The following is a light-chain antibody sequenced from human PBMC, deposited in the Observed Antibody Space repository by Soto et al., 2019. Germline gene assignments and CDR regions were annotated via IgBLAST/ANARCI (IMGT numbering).Light chain of an antibody. V-gene: IGLV1-47*01. CDR1: SSNIGSNY. J-gene: IGLJ2*01. CDR3: TAWDDTLRGPL. CDR2: RNN. Sequence: QSVLTQPPSASGTPGQRVTISCSGSSSNIGSNYVYWYQQLPGTAPKLLIYRNNQRPSGVPDRFSGSKSGPSASLAISGVRSEDEADYYCTAWDDTLRGPLFGGGTQLNVL.